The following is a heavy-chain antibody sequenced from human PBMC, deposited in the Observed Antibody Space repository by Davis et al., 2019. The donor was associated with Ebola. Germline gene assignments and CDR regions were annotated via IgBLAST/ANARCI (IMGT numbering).Heavy chain of an antibody. D-gene: IGHD1-1*01. CDR3: ARATVLDY. CDR2: ISSGGRTI. CDR1: GFTFSSNT. Sequence: GGSLRLSCAASGFTFSSNTMTWVRQAPGKGLEWVSYISSGGRTIYYADSVKGRFTISRDNAKNSLYLQMNSLRAEDTAVYYCARATVLDYWGQGTLVTVSS. V-gene: IGHV3-48*01. J-gene: IGHJ4*02.